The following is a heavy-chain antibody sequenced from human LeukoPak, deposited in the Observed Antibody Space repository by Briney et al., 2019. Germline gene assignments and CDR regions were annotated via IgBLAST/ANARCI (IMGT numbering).Heavy chain of an antibody. J-gene: IGHJ4*02. CDR1: GYTFTGYY. V-gene: IGHV1-46*01. CDR3: ARFYYGSGNYRKFDY. D-gene: IGHD3-10*01. Sequence: ASVKVSCKASGYTFTGYYMHWVRQAPGQGFEWMGQINPIDGGTTYAQKFQGRVTMTRDTSTSTVYIELSSLEPEDTAVYYCARFYYGSGNYRKFDYWGQGTLVTVSS. CDR2: INPIDGGT.